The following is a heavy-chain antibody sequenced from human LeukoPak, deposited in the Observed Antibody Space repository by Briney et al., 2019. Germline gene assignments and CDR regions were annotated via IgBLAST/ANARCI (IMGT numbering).Heavy chain of an antibody. Sequence: GASVKVSCKASGYTFTSYGIIWVRQAPGQGLEWMGWISAYNGNTNYAQKLQGRVTMTTDTSTSTAYTELRSLRSDDTAVYYCARDQVDIVVVPAARWFDYWGQGTLVTVSS. CDR1: GYTFTSYG. CDR2: ISAYNGNT. D-gene: IGHD2-2*03. J-gene: IGHJ4*02. V-gene: IGHV1-18*01. CDR3: ARDQVDIVVVPAARWFDY.